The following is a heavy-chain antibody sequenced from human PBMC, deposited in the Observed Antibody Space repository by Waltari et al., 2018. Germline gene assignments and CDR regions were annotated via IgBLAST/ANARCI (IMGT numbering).Heavy chain of an antibody. CDR2: ISYDGSNK. CDR3: ARDLRRLVVYLFYGMDV. J-gene: IGHJ6*02. D-gene: IGHD2-8*02. CDR1: GFTFSSYA. V-gene: IGHV3-30-3*01. Sequence: QVQLVESGGGVVQPGRSLRLSCAASGFTFSSYAMHWFRPAPGKGLEWVAGISYDGSNKYYADSVKGRFTISRDNSKNTLYLQMNSLRAEDTAVYYCARDLRRLVVYLFYGMDVWGQGTTVTVSS.